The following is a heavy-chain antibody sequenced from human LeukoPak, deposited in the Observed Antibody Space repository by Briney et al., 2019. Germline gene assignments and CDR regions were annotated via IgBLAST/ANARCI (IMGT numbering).Heavy chain of an antibody. CDR2: ISWTGGRT. CDR3: AKDPSVDSGRFDY. V-gene: IGHV3-23*01. Sequence: PGGSLRLSCAASGFSFSSYAMSWVRQAPGKGLEWVSTISWTGGRTYYADSVKGRFTIPRDNSKDTLSLQMNSLRAEDTAVYYCAKDPSVDSGRFDYWGQGTLVTASS. CDR1: GFSFSSYA. J-gene: IGHJ4*02.